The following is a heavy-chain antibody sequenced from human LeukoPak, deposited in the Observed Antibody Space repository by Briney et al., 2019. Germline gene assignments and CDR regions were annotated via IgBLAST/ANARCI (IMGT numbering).Heavy chain of an antibody. D-gene: IGHD6-19*01. CDR2: ISYDGSNK. CDR1: GFTFSSYA. J-gene: IGHJ4*02. Sequence: GRSLRLSCAASGFTFSSYAMHWVRQAPGKGLEWVAVISYDGSNKYYADSVKGRLTISRDNLNNTLYLQMNSLRAEDTAVYYCAKDARGIAVAGTQDFWGQGTLVTVSS. V-gene: IGHV3-30*18. CDR3: AKDARGIAVAGTQDF.